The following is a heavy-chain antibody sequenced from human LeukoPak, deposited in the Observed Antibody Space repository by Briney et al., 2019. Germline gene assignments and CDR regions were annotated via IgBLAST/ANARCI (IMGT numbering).Heavy chain of an antibody. CDR2: INQDGSEK. CDR3: ARDRGAYYYGSLKLLDY. D-gene: IGHD3-10*01. V-gene: IGHV3-7*01. J-gene: IGHJ4*02. Sequence: GGSLRLSCAASGFTFSSYWMSWVRQGPGKGLERVANINQDGSEKYYVDSVKGRFTISRDNAKNSLYLQMDSLRAEDTAVYYCARDRGAYYYGSLKLLDYWGQGTLITVSS. CDR1: GFTFSSYW.